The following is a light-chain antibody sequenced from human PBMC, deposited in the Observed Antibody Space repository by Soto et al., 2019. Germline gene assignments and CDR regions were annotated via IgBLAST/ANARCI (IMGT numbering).Light chain of an antibody. CDR2: EVS. CDR3: SSYAGGDIWV. Sequence: QSALTQPPSASGSRGQSVTISCTATNIDVNYVSWFQQHPGKAPKLIIYEVSKRPSGVPDRFSGSKSGNTASLTVSGLQADYETDYYPSSYAGGDIWVFGGGTKLTVL. V-gene: IGLV2-8*01. CDR1: NIDVNY. J-gene: IGLJ3*02.